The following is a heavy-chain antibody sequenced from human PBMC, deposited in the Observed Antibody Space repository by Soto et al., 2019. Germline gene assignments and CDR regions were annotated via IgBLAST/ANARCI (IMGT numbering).Heavy chain of an antibody. J-gene: IGHJ4*02. CDR1: GGSVSSGNYY. CDR2: IHYSGST. V-gene: IGHV4-61*01. CDR3: AREWEHLYFDY. D-gene: IGHD1-26*01. Sequence: SETLSLTCSVSGGSVSSGNYYWSWILQPPGKGLEWIGYIHYSGSTNYNPSLQSRVTISVDTSKNHFSLELTSVTAADTAVYYCAREWEHLYFDYWGQGALVTVSS.